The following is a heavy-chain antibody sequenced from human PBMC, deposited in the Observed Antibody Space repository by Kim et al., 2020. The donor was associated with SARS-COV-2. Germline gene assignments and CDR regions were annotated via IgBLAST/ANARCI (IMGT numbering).Heavy chain of an antibody. CDR2: IWYDGSNK. CDR3: ARDLQEELELRLFDY. CDR1: GFTFSSYG. J-gene: IGHJ4*02. Sequence: GGSLRLSCAASGFTFSSYGMHWVRQAPGKGLEWVAVIWYDGSNKYYADSVKGRFTISRDNSKNTLYLQMNSLRAEDTAVYYCARDLQEELELRLFDYWGQGTLVTVSS. D-gene: IGHD1-7*01. V-gene: IGHV3-33*01.